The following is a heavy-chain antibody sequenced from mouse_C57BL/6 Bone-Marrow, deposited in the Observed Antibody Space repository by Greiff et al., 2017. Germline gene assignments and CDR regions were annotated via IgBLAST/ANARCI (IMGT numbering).Heavy chain of an antibody. D-gene: IGHD1-1*01. J-gene: IGHJ2*01. V-gene: IGHV1-47*01. Sequence: VMLVESGAELVKPGASVKMSCKASGYTFTTYPIEWMKQNHGKSLEWIGNFHPYNDDTKYNEKFKGKATLTVEKSSSTVYLELSRLTSDDSAVYYGGRNHYYGSSPYFDYWGQGTTLTVSS. CDR2: FHPYNDDT. CDR1: GYTFTTYP. CDR3: GRNHYYGSSPYFDY.